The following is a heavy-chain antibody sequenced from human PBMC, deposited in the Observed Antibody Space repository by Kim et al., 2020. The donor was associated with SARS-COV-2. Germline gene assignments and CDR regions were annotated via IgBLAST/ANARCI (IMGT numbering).Heavy chain of an antibody. D-gene: IGHD3-16*01. J-gene: IGHJ6*02. Sequence: PSLKSRVTISVDTSKNQFSLKLSSVTAADTAVYYCARDGAIDYYYYGMDVWGQGTTVTVSS. V-gene: IGHV4-31*02. CDR3: ARDGAIDYYYYGMDV.